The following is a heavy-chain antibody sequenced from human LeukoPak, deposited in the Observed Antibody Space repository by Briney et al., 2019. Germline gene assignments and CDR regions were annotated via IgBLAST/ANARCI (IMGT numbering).Heavy chain of an antibody. CDR2: ISYDGSNK. CDR3: AKDLEGYYYGSGTWYGLDV. Sequence: GGSLRLSCEASGFTFSSYWMSWVRQAPGKGLEWVAVISYDGSNKYYADSMKGRFTISRDNSKNTLYLQMNSLRAEDTAVYYCAKDLEGYYYGSGTWYGLDVWGQGTTVIVSS. V-gene: IGHV3-30*18. CDR1: GFTFSSYW. J-gene: IGHJ6*02. D-gene: IGHD3-10*01.